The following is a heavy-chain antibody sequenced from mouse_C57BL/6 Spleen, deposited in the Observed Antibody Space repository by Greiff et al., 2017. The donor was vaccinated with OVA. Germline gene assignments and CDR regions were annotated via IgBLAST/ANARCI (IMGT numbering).Heavy chain of an antibody. Sequence: QVQLQQPGAELVKPGASVKLSCKASGSTFTSSWMQWVKQRPGQGLEWIGEIDPSDSYTTYNQKLKGKATLPVDTSSSTAYMQVDSLTSEDTAVYYCAIGEDGNPLTYWGQGTTLTVSS. CDR1: GSTFTSSW. V-gene: IGHV1-50*01. CDR2: IDPSDSYT. CDR3: AIGEDGNPLTY. D-gene: IGHD2-1*01. J-gene: IGHJ2*01.